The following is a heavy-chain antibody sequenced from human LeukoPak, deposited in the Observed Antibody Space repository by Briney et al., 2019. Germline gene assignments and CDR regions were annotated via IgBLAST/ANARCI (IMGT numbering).Heavy chain of an antibody. D-gene: IGHD3-3*01. CDR2: ISHGGSA. V-gene: IGHV4-38-2*01. CDR1: GYSISNGYY. J-gene: IGHJ4*02. CDR3: ATSDSGSIFGVVISF. Sequence: PSETLSLTCAVSGYSISNGYYWGWIRQPPGKGLEWIGSISHGGSADYNPSLERRVTMSVDTSKNQLSLKLTSVTAADTAVYYCATSDSGSIFGVVISFWGQGILVTVSS.